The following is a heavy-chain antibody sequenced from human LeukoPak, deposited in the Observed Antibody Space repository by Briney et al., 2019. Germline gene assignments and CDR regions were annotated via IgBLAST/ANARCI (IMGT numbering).Heavy chain of an antibody. CDR3: ARDRGCTGGSCYYYGMDV. Sequence: GGPLRLSCAASGFTFSSYEMDWVRQAPGKGLEWVSYISSSGSTIYYADSVKGRFTISRDNAKNSLYLQMNSLRAEDTAVYYCARDRGCTGGSCYYYGMDVWGQGTTVTVSS. CDR2: ISSSGSTI. CDR1: GFTFSSYE. D-gene: IGHD2-8*02. V-gene: IGHV3-48*03. J-gene: IGHJ6*02.